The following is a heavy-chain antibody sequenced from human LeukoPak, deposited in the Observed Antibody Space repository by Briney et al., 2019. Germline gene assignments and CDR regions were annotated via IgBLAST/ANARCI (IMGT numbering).Heavy chain of an antibody. J-gene: IGHJ4*02. Sequence: PGGSLRLSCVASGFVFSNAWMNWVRQAPGKGLEWVGHIKSKTDGETADYGTPVKGRFTISRDNSKNTLYLQMHGLKIEDTGVYYCTTDPPGAWGRWERLRDYWGQGTLVTVSS. CDR2: IKSKTDGETA. CDR3: TTDPPGAWGRWERLRDY. CDR1: GFVFSNAW. V-gene: IGHV3-15*07. D-gene: IGHD1-26*01.